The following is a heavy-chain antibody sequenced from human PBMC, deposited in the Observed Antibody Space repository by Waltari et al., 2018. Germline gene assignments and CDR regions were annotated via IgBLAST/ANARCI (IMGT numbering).Heavy chain of an antibody. V-gene: IGHV4-39*07. Sequence: QLQLQESGPGLVKPSETLSLTCTVSVGSISSSSYYWGWLRQPPGKGLEWIGSIYYSGSTYYNPSRKSRVTISVDTSKNQFSLKLSSVTAADTAVYYCARGSYYDSSGYLPFDYWGQGTLVTVSS. CDR2: IYYSGST. J-gene: IGHJ4*02. CDR1: VGSISSSSYY. D-gene: IGHD3-22*01. CDR3: ARGSYYDSSGYLPFDY.